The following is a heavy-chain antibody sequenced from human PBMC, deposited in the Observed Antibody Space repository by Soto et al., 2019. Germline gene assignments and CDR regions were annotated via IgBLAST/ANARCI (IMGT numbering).Heavy chain of an antibody. D-gene: IGHD7-27*01. CDR3: ARGNNWGYYYYGMDV. CDR2: IYYSGST. J-gene: IGHJ6*02. CDR1: GGSISSYY. V-gene: IGHV4-59*01. Sequence: PSETLSLTCTVSGGSISSYYWSWIRQPPGKGLEWIGYIYYSGSTNYNPSLKSRVTISVDTSKNQFSLKLSSVTAADTAVYYCARGNNWGYYYYGMDVWGQGTTVTVYS.